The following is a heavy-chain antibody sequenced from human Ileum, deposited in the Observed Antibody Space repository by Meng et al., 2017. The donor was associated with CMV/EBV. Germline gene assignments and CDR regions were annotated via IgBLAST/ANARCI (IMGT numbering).Heavy chain of an antibody. V-gene: IGHV4-34*01. CDR1: SCDF. CDR3: ARGSIKVFPAVRFRLQPFDY. D-gene: IGHD2-2*01. CDR2: ISHSGST. Sequence: SCDFWGWIRQPPGRGLGWIGEISHSGSTNYNPSLKSLVTISVDTSKKQFSLNLSSVTAADTAVYYCARGSIKVFPAVRFRLQPFDYWGQGTLVTVSS. J-gene: IGHJ4*02.